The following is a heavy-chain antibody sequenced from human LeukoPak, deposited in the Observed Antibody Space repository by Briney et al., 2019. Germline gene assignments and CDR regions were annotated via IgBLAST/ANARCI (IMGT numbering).Heavy chain of an antibody. D-gene: IGHD3-16*01. CDR1: GDTFSSYA. CDR3: ARALPLYTDYGMDV. J-gene: IGHJ6*02. Sequence: ASVKVSCKASGDTFSSYAISWVRQAPGQGLEWMGGIIPIFGTADYAQKFQGRVTITADESTSTAYMELSSLRSEDTAVYYCARALPLYTDYGMDVWGQGTTVTVSS. V-gene: IGHV1-69*13. CDR2: IIPIFGTA.